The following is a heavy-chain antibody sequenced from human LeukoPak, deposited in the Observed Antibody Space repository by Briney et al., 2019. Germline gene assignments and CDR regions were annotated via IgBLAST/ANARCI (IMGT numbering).Heavy chain of an antibody. Sequence: SETLSLTCTVSGGSISSYYWSWIRQPPGKGLEWIGYIYYSGSTNYNPSLKSRVTISVDTSKNQFSLKLSSVTAADTAVYYCARVDDYSNFSFDYWGQGTLVIVSS. CDR2: IYYSGST. CDR1: GGSISSYY. D-gene: IGHD4-4*01. CDR3: ARVDDYSNFSFDY. J-gene: IGHJ4*02. V-gene: IGHV4-59*08.